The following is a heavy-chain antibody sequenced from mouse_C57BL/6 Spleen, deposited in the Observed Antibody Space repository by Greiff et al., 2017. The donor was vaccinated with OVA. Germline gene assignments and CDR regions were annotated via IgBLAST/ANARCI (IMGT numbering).Heavy chain of an antibody. J-gene: IGHJ2*01. CDR1: GYTFTSYW. V-gene: IGHV1-53*01. Sequence: QVQLQQPGPELVKPGASVKLSCKASGYTFTSYWMHWVKQRPGQGLEWIGNINPCNGGTNYNEKFKSKATLTVDKSSSPAYMQISILTSEDSAVYYCASYNDYGEDYWGQGTTLTVSS. CDR3: ASYNDYGEDY. CDR2: INPCNGGT. D-gene: IGHD2-4*01.